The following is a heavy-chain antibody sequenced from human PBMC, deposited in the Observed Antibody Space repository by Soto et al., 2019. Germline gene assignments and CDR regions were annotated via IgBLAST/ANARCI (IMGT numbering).Heavy chain of an antibody. CDR3: ARDYFGSGSYYTKGNWFDP. CDR1: GASISSGGHY. V-gene: IGHV4-31*03. CDR2: IYYSGNT. J-gene: IGHJ5*02. Sequence: PSETLSLTCTVSGASISSGGHYWSWIRQHPGKGLEWIGYIYYSGNTYYNPSLKSRVLISIDTSKNQFSLRLSSVTAADTAVYYCARDYFGSGSYYTKGNWFDPWGQGALVTVSS. D-gene: IGHD3-10*01.